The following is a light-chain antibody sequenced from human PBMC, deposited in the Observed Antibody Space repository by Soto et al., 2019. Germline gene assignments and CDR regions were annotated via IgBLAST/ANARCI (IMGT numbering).Light chain of an antibody. J-gene: IGKJ2*01. CDR1: QSISSR. CDR2: KAS. V-gene: IGKV1-5*03. CDR3: QEFKSYSS. Sequence: DIQMTQYPSTLSASVGDRVTITCRASQSISSRLAWYQQKPGKAPKLLIYKASSLESGTPSWFSGSGSGTEFTLIISSAQPDDFATYYCQEFKSYSSFGQGTKMEIK.